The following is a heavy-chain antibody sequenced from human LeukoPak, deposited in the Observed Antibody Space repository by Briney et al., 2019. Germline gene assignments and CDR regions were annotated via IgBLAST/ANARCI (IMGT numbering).Heavy chain of an antibody. J-gene: IGHJ4*02. Sequence: SETLSLTCTVSLDSTTSNFWSWVRQPPGKGLEWIGEIHRSGSPNYNPSLQSRVTISIDRSRNQIALELSSVTAADTAVYYCARWCYDSGSRYIDYWGQGTLVTVSS. D-gene: IGHD3-10*01. V-gene: IGHV4-4*02. CDR1: LDSTTSNF. CDR2: IHRSGSP. CDR3: ARWCYDSGSRYIDY.